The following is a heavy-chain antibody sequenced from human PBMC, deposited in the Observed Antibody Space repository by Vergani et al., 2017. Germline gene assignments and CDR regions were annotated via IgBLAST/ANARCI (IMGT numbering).Heavy chain of an antibody. J-gene: IGHJ4*02. V-gene: IGHV4-59*01. Sequence: QVQLQESGPGLVKPSETLSLTCTVSGGSISSYYWSWIRQPPGKGLEWFGDIYYSGSTNYNPSLKSRVTRSVDTSKNQFSLKLSSVTAADTAVYYCARVRNYDFLSGYYTGLFYFDYWGQGTLVTVSS. CDR2: IYYSGST. D-gene: IGHD3-3*01. CDR3: ARVRNYDFLSGYYTGLFYFDY. CDR1: GGSISSYY.